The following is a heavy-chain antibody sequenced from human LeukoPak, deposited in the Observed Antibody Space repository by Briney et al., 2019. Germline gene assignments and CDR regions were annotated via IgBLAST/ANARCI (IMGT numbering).Heavy chain of an antibody. V-gene: IGHV3-30-3*01. J-gene: IGHJ3*02. Sequence: GRSLRLSCAASGFTFSSYAMHWVRQAPGKGLEWVAVISYDGSNKYYADSVKGRFTISRDNSKSTLYLQMNSLRAEDTAVYYCASRDGYNFHAFDIWGQGTMVTVSS. CDR3: ASRDGYNFHAFDI. CDR2: ISYDGSNK. D-gene: IGHD5-24*01. CDR1: GFTFSSYA.